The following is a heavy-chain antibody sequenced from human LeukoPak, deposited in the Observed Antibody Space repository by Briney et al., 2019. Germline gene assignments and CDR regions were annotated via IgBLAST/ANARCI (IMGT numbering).Heavy chain of an antibody. CDR1: GGTFSSYA. J-gene: IGHJ4*02. CDR2: IIPIFGTA. V-gene: IGHV1-69*13. CDR3: ARHYYDSSAPES. Sequence: ASVKVSCKASGGTFSSYAISWVRQAPGQGLEWMGGIIPIFGTANYAQKFQGRVTITADESTSTAYMELSSLRSEDTAVYYCARHYYDSSAPESRGQGTLVTVSS. D-gene: IGHD3-22*01.